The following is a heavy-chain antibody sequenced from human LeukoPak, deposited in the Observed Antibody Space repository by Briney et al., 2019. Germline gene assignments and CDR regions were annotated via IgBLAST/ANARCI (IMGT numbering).Heavy chain of an antibody. Sequence: GGSLRLSCAASGFTFSSYWMNWIGQAPGKGLEWVATIKEDGSEKYYVDSVKGRFTISRDNAKNSLYLQMNSLRAEDTAVYYCYCGTYSGFDNWGQGTQVTVSS. CDR2: IKEDGSEK. D-gene: IGHD1-26*01. CDR1: GFTFSSYW. CDR3: YCGTYSGFDN. V-gene: IGHV3-7*01. J-gene: IGHJ4*02.